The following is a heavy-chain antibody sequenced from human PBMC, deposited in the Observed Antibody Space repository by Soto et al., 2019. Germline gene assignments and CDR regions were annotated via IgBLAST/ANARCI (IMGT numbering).Heavy chain of an antibody. D-gene: IGHD6-13*01. CDR3: ATISDRGIAAARDS. Sequence: EVQLLESGGGLVRPGGSLRLSCVASTFTFTDYAMSWVRQAPGEGLGWVSAISGSGGTTYYAESVKGRFSISRDNSKNTLYLHLNSLRVEDTAIYYCATISDRGIAAARDSWGQGTLVTVSS. J-gene: IGHJ4*02. CDR2: ISGSGGTT. CDR1: TFTFTDYA. V-gene: IGHV3-23*01.